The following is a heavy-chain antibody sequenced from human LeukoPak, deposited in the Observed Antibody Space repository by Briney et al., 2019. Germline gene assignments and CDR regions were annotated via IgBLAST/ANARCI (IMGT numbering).Heavy chain of an antibody. Sequence: SETLSLTCTVSGGSISSSSYYWGWIRQPPGKGLEWMGSIYYSGSTYYNPSLKSRVTISVDTSKNQFSLKVTSVTAADTAVYYCVRHGGGYCSGGSCYVDYWGQATMVTVSS. V-gene: IGHV4-39*01. CDR1: GGSISSSSYY. J-gene: IGHJ4*02. CDR2: IYYSGST. CDR3: VRHGGGYCSGGSCYVDY. D-gene: IGHD2-15*01.